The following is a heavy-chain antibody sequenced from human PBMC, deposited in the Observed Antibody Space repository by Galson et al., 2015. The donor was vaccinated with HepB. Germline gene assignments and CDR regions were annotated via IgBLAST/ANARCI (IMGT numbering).Heavy chain of an antibody. V-gene: IGHV3-64D*06. CDR2: ITSTGGTT. CDR3: VRDLEPPPRAHRSSP. J-gene: IGHJ5*02. CDR1: GFTFSNYP. Sequence: SLRLSCAASGFTFSNYPMHRVRQAPGEGLEYVASITSTGGTTYYADSVKGRFTISRDNNKNTLDLQVSSLETDDTALYYCVRDLEPPPRAHRSSPWR. D-gene: IGHD3-3*01.